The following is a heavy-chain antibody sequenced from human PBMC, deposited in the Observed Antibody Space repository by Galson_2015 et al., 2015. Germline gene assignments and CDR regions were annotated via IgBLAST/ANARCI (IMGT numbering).Heavy chain of an antibody. CDR3: ARDGVSGDYYCCYGMDV. CDR1: GFTFSSYA. D-gene: IGHD2-21*02. J-gene: IGHJ6*02. Sequence: SLRLSCAASGFTFSSYAMHWVRQAPGKGLEWVAVISYDGSNKYYADSVKGRFTISRDNSKNTLYLQMNSLRAEDTAVYYCARDGVSGDYYCCYGMDVWGQGTTVAVSS. CDR2: ISYDGSNK. V-gene: IGHV3-30-3*01.